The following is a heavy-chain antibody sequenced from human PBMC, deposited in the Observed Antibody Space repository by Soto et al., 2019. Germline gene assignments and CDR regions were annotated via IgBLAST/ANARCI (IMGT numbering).Heavy chain of an antibody. J-gene: IGHJ4*02. V-gene: IGHV1-8*01. D-gene: IGHD1-26*01. CDR2: MNPSSGYT. Sequence: GASVKVSCKASGYTFTNYDINCVLQATLQGLEWMGWMNPSSGYTGYAQKFQGRVTMTWDTSISTAYMELSSLTSADTAVYYCARFVRHQLPTIDYWGQGALVTVSS. CDR1: GYTFTNYD. CDR3: ARFVRHQLPTIDY.